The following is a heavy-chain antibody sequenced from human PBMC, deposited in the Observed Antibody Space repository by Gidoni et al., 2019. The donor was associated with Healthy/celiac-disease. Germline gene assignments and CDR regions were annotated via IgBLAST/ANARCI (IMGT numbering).Heavy chain of an antibody. V-gene: IGHV1-69*01. D-gene: IGHD6-19*01. J-gene: IGHJ4*02. Sequence: KKPGSSVKVSCKASGGTFSSYAISWVRQAPGQGLEWMGGIIPIFGTANYAQKFQGRVTITADESTSTAYMELSSLRSEDTAVYYCARDGAGQQWPYGPYFDYWGQGTLVTVSS. CDR2: IIPIFGTA. CDR1: GGTFSSYA. CDR3: ARDGAGQQWPYGPYFDY.